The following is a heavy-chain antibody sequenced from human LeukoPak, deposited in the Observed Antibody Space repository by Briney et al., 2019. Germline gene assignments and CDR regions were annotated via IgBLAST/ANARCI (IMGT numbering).Heavy chain of an antibody. Sequence: GESLKISCKGSGYSFTSYWIGWVRQMPGKGLEWMGIIYPGDSDTRYSPSFQGQVTISADKSISTAYLQWSSLEASDTAMYYCARLVDIVVVPAAIGWFDPWGQGTLVTVSS. CDR2: IYPGDSDT. D-gene: IGHD2-2*02. CDR1: GYSFTSYW. V-gene: IGHV5-51*01. J-gene: IGHJ5*02. CDR3: ARLVDIVVVPAAIGWFDP.